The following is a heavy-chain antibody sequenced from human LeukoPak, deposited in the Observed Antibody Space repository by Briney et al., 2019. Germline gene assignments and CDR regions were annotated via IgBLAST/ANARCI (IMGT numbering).Heavy chain of an antibody. Sequence: SETLSLTCTVSGGSISSSSYYWGWIRQPPGKGLEWIGSIYYSGSTYYNPSLKSRVTISVDTSKNQFSLKLSSVTAADTAVYYWAKLFEPAAGRGLDWSAPWGQEPLVTVPS. D-gene: IGHD6-13*01. CDR2: IYYSGST. V-gene: IGHV4-39*01. CDR1: GGSISSSSYY. J-gene: IGHJ5*02. CDR3: AKLFEPAAGRGLDWSAP.